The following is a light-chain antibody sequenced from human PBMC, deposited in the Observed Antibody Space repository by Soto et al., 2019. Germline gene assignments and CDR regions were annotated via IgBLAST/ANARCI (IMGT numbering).Light chain of an antibody. V-gene: IGKV1-39*01. CDR3: PQSYRTPLP. CDR2: AAS. Sequence: DIQMTQSPSTLSGSVGDRVTIACRASQSISSYLNWYQQKPGKAPMLLIYAASSLQSGVPSRFSGSGSGTDFTLTISTLQPEDFATYYCPQSYRTPLPFGQGTRLEI. CDR1: QSISSY. J-gene: IGKJ5*01.